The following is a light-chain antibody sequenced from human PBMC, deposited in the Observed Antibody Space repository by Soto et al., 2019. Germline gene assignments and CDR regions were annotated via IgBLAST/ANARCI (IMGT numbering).Light chain of an antibody. CDR1: QSIGST. J-gene: IGKJ1*01. Sequence: EIVMTQSPATLPVSPGERATLSCRASQSIGSTLAWYQQKPGQTPRLLIYDASTRATGIPARFSGSGSGTEFTLTISSLQSEDFAVYYCQQYNNWPRTFGQGTKVDIK. CDR3: QQYNNWPRT. CDR2: DAS. V-gene: IGKV3-15*01.